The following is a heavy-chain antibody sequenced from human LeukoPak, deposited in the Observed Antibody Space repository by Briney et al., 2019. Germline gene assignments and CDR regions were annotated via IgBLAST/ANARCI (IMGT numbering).Heavy chain of an antibody. J-gene: IGHJ5*02. CDR3: ARDNPDYDSSGYYLNWFDP. V-gene: IGHV4-59*01. Sequence: KPSETLSLTCTVSGGSISSYYWNWIRQPPGKGLEWIGYIYYSGSTNYNPSLKSRVTISVDTSKNQFSLKLSSVTAADTAVYYCARDNPDYDSSGYYLNWFDPWGQGTLVTVSS. D-gene: IGHD3-22*01. CDR1: GGSISSYY. CDR2: IYYSGST.